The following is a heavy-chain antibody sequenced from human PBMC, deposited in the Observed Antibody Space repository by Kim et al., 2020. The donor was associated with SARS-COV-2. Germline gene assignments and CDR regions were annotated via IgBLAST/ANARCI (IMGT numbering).Heavy chain of an antibody. J-gene: IGHJ3*02. CDR3: ASPYYYDSSGEDAFDI. V-gene: IGHV3-23*01. Sequence: SVKGRFTISRDNSKNTLYLQMNSLRAEETAVYYCASPYYYDSSGEDAFDIWGQGTMVTVSS. D-gene: IGHD3-22*01.